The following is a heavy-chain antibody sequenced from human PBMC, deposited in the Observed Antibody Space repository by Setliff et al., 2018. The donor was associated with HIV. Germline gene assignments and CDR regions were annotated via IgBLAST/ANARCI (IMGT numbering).Heavy chain of an antibody. CDR2: IFYSGST. CDR1: GGSVSTGNYY. V-gene: IGHV4-61*01. CDR3: TRRGADSYYPRPLDV. Sequence: PSETLSLTCTVSGGSVSTGNYYWSWIRLPPGKGLEWIGYIFYSGSTNYNPSLKIRVTISVDTSKNQFSLRLNSVTAADTAIYYCTRRGADSYYPRPLDVWGKGTTVTVSS. J-gene: IGHJ6*04. D-gene: IGHD3-10*01.